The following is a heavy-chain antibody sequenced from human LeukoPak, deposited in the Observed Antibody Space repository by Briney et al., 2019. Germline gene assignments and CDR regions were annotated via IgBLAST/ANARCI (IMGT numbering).Heavy chain of an antibody. J-gene: IGHJ4*02. CDR3: ARDCCGEWYFFDL. D-gene: IGHD3-10*01. V-gene: IGHV3-30-3*01. CDR1: GFPFNNYA. Sequence: GGSLRLSCAASGFPFNNYAMHWVRQAPGKGLEWVAFISYDGTNKYYTDSVKGRFTVSRDNSKNTLYLQMNSLGAEDTAVYYCARDCCGEWYFFDLWGQGTLDTVSS. CDR2: ISYDGTNK.